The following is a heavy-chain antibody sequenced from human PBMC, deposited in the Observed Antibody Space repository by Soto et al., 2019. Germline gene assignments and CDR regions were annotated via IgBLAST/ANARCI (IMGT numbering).Heavy chain of an antibody. V-gene: IGHV3-7*01. CDR2: IKQDGTDI. CDR3: ARDFVVGGPTINYYYGMDV. Sequence: WGSLRLSCAASGFTFNDYLMHWFRQAPGKGLEWVANIKQDGTDIYYMDSVKGRFTISRDNSKNTLYLQMNSLGAEDTAVYYCARDFVVGGPTINYYYGMDVWGQGTTVTVS. D-gene: IGHD1-26*01. J-gene: IGHJ6*02. CDR1: GFTFNDYL.